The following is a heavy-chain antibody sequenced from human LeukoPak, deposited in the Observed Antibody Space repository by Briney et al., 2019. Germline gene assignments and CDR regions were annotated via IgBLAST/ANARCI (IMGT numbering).Heavy chain of an antibody. CDR2: INHSGST. J-gene: IGHJ2*01. V-gene: IGHV4-34*01. CDR1: GGSFSGYY. CDR3: ARGGEQWLVYWYFDL. Sequence: SETLSLTCAVYGGSFSGYYWSWIRQPPGKGLEWIGEINHSGSTNYNPSLKSRVTISVDTSKNQFSLKLSSVTAADTAVYYCARGGEQWLVYWYFDLWGRGTLVTVSS. D-gene: IGHD6-19*01.